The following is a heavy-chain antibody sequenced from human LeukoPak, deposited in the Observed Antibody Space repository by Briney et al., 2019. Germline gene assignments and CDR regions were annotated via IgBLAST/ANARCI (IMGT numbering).Heavy chain of an antibody. CDR3: ARGNYDFWSGYHSRYYYYYYMDV. CDR1: GGSISSSSYY. J-gene: IGHJ6*03. Sequence: SETLSLTCTVSGGSISSSSYYWGWIRQPAGKGLEWIGRIYTSGSTNYNPSLKSRVTISVDTSKNQFSLKLSSVTAADTAVYYCARGNYDFWSGYHSRYYYYYYMDVWGKGTTVTVSS. D-gene: IGHD3-3*01. V-gene: IGHV4-61*02. CDR2: IYTSGST.